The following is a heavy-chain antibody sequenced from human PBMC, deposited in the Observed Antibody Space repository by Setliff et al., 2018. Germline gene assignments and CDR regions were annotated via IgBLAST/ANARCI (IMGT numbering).Heavy chain of an antibody. V-gene: IGHV1-2*06. J-gene: IGHJ4*02. CDR2: INPNSGGT. CDR1: GYAFTGYY. D-gene: IGHD2-21*01. CDR3: AKDGGEVY. Sequence: ASVKVSCKASGYAFTGYYMHWVRQAPGQGLEWMGRINPNSGGTNYAQKFQDRVTMTRDTSISTADMELSRLTSDDTAVDYCAKDGGEVYWGQGTMVTVSS.